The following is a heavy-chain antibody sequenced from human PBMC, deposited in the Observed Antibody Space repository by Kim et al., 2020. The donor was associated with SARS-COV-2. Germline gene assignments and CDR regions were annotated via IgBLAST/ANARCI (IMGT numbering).Heavy chain of an antibody. Sequence: GGSLRLSCAASGFTFSSYAMSWVRQAPGKGLEWVSAISGSGGSTYYADSVKGRFTISRDNSKNTLYLQMNSLRAEDTAVYYCAKAGSVGYDFSGEVGSRGYYFDYWGQGTLVTVSS. CDR2: ISGSGGST. D-gene: IGHD3-3*01. CDR1: GFTFSSYA. J-gene: IGHJ4*02. CDR3: AKAGSVGYDFSGEVGSRGYYFDY. V-gene: IGHV3-23*01.